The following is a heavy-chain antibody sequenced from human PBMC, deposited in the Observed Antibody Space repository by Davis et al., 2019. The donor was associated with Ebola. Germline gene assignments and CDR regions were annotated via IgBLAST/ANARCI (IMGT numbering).Heavy chain of an antibody. V-gene: IGHV3-7*01. J-gene: IGHJ6*04. Sequence: GGSLRLSCAASGFTFSTYYTTWVRQAPGKGLEWVATIPHVGSETYYVDSVKGRFTSSRDNAKNSVYLQMNSLRVEDTAVYYCARDWAGLDVWGRGTTVTVSS. CDR3: ARDWAGLDV. CDR1: GFTFSTYY. D-gene: IGHD3-16*01. CDR2: IPHVGSET.